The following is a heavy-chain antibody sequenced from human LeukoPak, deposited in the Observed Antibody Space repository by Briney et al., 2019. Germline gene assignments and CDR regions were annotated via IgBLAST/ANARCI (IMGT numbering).Heavy chain of an antibody. CDR1: GGSISSNSYY. V-gene: IGHV4-39*07. D-gene: IGHD1-26*01. Sequence: KPSETLSLTCAVSGGSISSNSYYWGWIRQPPGKGLEWIGSIYYSGSTNYNPSLKSRVTISVDTSKNQFSLKLSSVTAADTAVYYCARDPPSPYNERLAFDIWGQGTMVTVSS. CDR3: ARDPPSPYNERLAFDI. J-gene: IGHJ3*02. CDR2: IYYSGST.